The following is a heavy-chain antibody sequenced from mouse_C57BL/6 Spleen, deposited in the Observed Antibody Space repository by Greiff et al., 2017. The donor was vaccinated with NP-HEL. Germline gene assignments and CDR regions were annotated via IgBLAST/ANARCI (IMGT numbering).Heavy chain of an antibody. J-gene: IGHJ2*01. CDR1: GYTFTSYW. V-gene: IGHV1-64*01. CDR3: AREGLGRGGFDY. CDR2: IHPNSGST. Sequence: QVQLQQPGAELVKPGASVKLSCKASGYTFTSYWMHWVKQRPGQGLEWIGMIHPNSGSTNYNEKFKSKATLTVDKSSSTAYMQLSSLTSEDSAVYYCAREGLGRGGFDYWGQGTTLTVSS. D-gene: IGHD4-1*01.